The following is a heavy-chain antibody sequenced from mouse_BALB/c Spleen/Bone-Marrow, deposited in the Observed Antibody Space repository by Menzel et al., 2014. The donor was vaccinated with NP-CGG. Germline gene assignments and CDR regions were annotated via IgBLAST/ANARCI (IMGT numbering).Heavy chain of an antibody. CDR3: ARLGYYGVMVY. Sequence: VQLKQSGGGLVQPGGSLKLSCAASGFDFSGYWMSWVRQAPGKGLEWIGEINPDSSTINYTPSLKDKFIISRDNAKNTLYLQMSKVRSEDTALYYCARLGYYGVMVYWGQGTSVTASS. J-gene: IGHJ4*01. V-gene: IGHV4-1*02. CDR1: GFDFSGYW. D-gene: IGHD1-1*01. CDR2: INPDSSTI.